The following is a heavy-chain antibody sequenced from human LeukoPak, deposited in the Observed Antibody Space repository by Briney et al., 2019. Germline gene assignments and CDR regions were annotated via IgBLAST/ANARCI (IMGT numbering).Heavy chain of an antibody. CDR2: ISSSGYTT. J-gene: IGHJ4*02. Sequence: PGGSLRLSCAASGFTFSSYAMNWVRQAPGKGLEWVSYISSSGYTTYYADSVKGRFTTSRDNAKNSLYLQMNSLRAEDTAVYYCARGLGYSSDYWGQGTLVTVSS. CDR1: GFTFSSYA. CDR3: ARGLGYSSDY. D-gene: IGHD6-13*01. V-gene: IGHV3-48*03.